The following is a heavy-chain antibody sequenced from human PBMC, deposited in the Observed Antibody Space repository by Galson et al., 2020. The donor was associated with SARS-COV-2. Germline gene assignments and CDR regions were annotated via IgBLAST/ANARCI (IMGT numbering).Heavy chain of an antibody. Sequence: GGSLRLSCAASGFTFSDHYMDWVRQAPGKGLEWVGRTRNKANSYTTEYAASVKGRFTISRDDSKNSLYLQMNSLKTEDTAVYYCAGETTVTTGNDAFDIWGQGTMVTVSS. CDR2: TRNKANSYTT. CDR1: GFTFSDHY. J-gene: IGHJ3*02. V-gene: IGHV3-72*01. D-gene: IGHD4-17*01. CDR3: AGETTVTTGNDAFDI.